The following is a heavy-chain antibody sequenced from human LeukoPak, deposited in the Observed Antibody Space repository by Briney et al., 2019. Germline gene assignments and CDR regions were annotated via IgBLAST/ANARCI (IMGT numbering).Heavy chain of an antibody. CDR1: GFTFSSYG. J-gene: IGHJ4*02. CDR2: ISYDGSNK. V-gene: IGHV3-30*18. D-gene: IGHD3/OR15-3a*01. Sequence: GGSLRLSCAASGFTFSSYGMHWVRQAPGKGLEWVAVISYDGSNKYYVDSVKGRFTISRDNSKNTLYLQMNSLRAEDTAVYYCAKDNPSDSQYWGQGTLVTVSS. CDR3: AKDNPSDSQY.